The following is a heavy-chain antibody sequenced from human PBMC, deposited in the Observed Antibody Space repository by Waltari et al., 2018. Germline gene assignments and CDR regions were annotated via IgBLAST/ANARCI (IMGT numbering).Heavy chain of an antibody. V-gene: IGHV1-8*01. CDR1: GYIFTDYD. Sequence: QVQLVQSGPEVKQPGASVKVSCEASGYIFTDYDINWVRQAPGQGFEWMGGMNPNSGNTGYAQNIHGRVTMTMNTPTSRAYIELRDLRSDDTAVYYCTRRREFFGPDYWGQGSLVTVSA. J-gene: IGHJ4*02. CDR3: TRRREFFGPDY. CDR2: MNPNSGNT. D-gene: IGHD3-3*01.